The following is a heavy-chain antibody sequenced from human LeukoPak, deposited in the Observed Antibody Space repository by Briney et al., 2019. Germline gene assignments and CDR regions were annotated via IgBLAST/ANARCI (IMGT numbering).Heavy chain of an antibody. Sequence: ASVKFSCKVSGYTLTELSMHWVRQAPGKGLEWMGGFDPEDGETIYAQKFQGRVTMTEDTSTDTAYMELSSLRSENTAVYYCATEGPKTQWLVWENYFDYWGQGTLVTVSS. J-gene: IGHJ4*02. CDR1: GYTLTELS. V-gene: IGHV1-24*01. D-gene: IGHD6-19*01. CDR3: ATEGPKTQWLVWENYFDY. CDR2: FDPEDGET.